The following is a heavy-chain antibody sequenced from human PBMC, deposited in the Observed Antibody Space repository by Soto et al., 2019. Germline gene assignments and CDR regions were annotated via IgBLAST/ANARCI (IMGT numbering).Heavy chain of an antibody. CDR3: ARDRDLANGMDV. J-gene: IGHJ6*02. CDR1: GFTVSSNY. CDR2: IYSGGST. Sequence: EVQLVETGGGLIQPGGSLRLSCAASGFTVSSNYMSWVRQAPGKGLEWVSIIYSGGSTYYAESVKGRFTISRDNSKNTLYLQVNSLRAEDTAVYYCARDRDLANGMDVWGQGTTVTVSS. V-gene: IGHV3-53*02.